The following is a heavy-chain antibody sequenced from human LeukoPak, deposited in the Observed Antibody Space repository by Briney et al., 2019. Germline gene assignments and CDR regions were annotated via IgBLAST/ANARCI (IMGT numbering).Heavy chain of an antibody. CDR1: GFTFSSHW. Sequence: GGSLRLSCAASGFTFSSHWMSWVRQAPGKGLEWVANIKQDGSEKYYVDSVKGRFTISRDNAKNSLYLQMNSLRAEDTAVYYCAREEGRYFEPYYYYGMDVWGKGTTVTVSS. V-gene: IGHV3-7*03. CDR2: IKQDGSEK. J-gene: IGHJ6*04. D-gene: IGHD3-9*01. CDR3: AREEGRYFEPYYYYGMDV.